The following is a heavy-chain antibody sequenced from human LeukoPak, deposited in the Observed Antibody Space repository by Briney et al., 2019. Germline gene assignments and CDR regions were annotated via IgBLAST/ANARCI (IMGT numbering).Heavy chain of an antibody. D-gene: IGHD5-18*01. Sequence: ASVKVSCKASGYTFIHDHVHWVRQAPGQGLEWMGIFIPRGGNTIYAQKFQGRVTVTRDTSASTVYMELSSLRSDDTAVYYCATVDTTMGVYVDYWGQGTLVTVSS. CDR3: ATVDTTMGVYVDY. CDR2: FIPRGGNT. CDR1: GYTFIHDH. V-gene: IGHV1-46*01. J-gene: IGHJ4*02.